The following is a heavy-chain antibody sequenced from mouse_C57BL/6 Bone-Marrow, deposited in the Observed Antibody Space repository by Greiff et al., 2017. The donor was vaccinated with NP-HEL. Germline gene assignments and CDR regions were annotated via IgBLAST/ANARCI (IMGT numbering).Heavy chain of an antibody. CDR3: AIIYYDYDEGRYFDY. D-gene: IGHD2-4*01. Sequence: QVQLQQPGAELVKPGASVKLSCKASGYTFTSYWMQWVKQRPGQGLEWIGEIDPSDSYTNYNQKFKGKATLTVDTSSSTAYMQLSSLTSEDSAVYYCAIIYYDYDEGRYFDYWGQGTTLTVSS. CDR2: IDPSDSYT. J-gene: IGHJ2*01. V-gene: IGHV1-50*01. CDR1: GYTFTSYW.